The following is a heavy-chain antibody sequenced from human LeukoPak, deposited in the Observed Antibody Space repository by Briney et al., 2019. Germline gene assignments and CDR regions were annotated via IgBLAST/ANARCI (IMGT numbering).Heavy chain of an antibody. CDR1: GGSFSGYY. V-gene: IGHV4-34*01. J-gene: IGHJ6*02. CDR2: INHSGST. CDR3: GRGRRLGYCSGGSCYSYYYYGMDV. D-gene: IGHD2-15*01. Sequence: SETLSLTCAVYGGSFSGYYWSWIRQPPGKGLEWIGEINHSGSTNYNPSLKSRVTISVDTSKNQFSLKLSSVTAADTAVYYCGRGRRLGYCSGGSCYSYYYYGMDVWGQGTTVTVSS.